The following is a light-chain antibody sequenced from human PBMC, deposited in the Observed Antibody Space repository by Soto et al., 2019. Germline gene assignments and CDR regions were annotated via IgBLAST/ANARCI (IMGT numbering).Light chain of an antibody. V-gene: IGLV1-40*01. Sequence: QSVLTQPPSVSGAPGQRVTISCTGSSSNIGAGYDVHWYQQLPGTAPKLLIYGNSNRPSGVPVRFSGSKSGTSASLAITGIQAQDEADYYCHAYDCSLSSFYVFGTGTKGTVL. CDR3: HAYDCSLSSFYV. J-gene: IGLJ1*01. CDR2: GNS. CDR1: SSNIGAGYD.